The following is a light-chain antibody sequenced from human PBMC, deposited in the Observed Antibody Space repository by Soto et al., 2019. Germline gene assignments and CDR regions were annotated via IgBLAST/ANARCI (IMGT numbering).Light chain of an antibody. Sequence: QSALTQPPSASGSPGQSVTISCTGTSSDVGAYNYVSWYQHRPGKAPKLMIYEVTKRPSGVPDRFSGAKSGNTASLTVSGRQAEDEADYYCTSHAVTNNFPYVFGTGTKVTVL. J-gene: IGLJ1*01. V-gene: IGLV2-8*01. CDR1: SSDVGAYNY. CDR2: EVT. CDR3: TSHAVTNNFPYV.